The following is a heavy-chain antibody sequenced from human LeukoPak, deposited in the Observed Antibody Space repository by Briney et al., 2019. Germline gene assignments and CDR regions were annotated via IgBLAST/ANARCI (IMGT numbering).Heavy chain of an antibody. V-gene: IGHV1-2*02. J-gene: IGHJ4*02. Sequence: ASVKVSCRASGHTFTAYYIHWVRQAPGQGPEWMGWINPNSGVTKSAQRFQGRVTMTRDTSISTAYMELSSLRSDDTAMYYCARGAYYYDSSGLFDHWGQGTLVTVSS. CDR1: GHTFTAYY. CDR3: ARGAYYYDSSGLFDH. CDR2: INPNSGVT. D-gene: IGHD3-22*01.